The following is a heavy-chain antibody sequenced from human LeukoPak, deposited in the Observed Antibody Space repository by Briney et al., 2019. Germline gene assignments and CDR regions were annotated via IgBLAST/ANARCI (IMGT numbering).Heavy chain of an antibody. J-gene: IGHJ4*02. CDR1: GFTFSSYS. Sequence: GGSLRLSCAASGFTFSSYSMNWVRQAPGKGLEWVSSFSSSSSYIYYTDSLKGRFTISRDNSKNTLYLQLNSLRAEDTAVYYCAKDSRGGYLAPGFFDYWGQGTLVTVSS. CDR3: AKDSRGGYLAPGFFDY. CDR2: FSSSSSYI. V-gene: IGHV3-21*04. D-gene: IGHD1-26*01.